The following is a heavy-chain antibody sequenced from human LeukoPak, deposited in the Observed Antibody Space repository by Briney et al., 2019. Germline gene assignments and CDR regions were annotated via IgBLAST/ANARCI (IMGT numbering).Heavy chain of an antibody. CDR1: GYTFTSYG. Sequence: ASVKVSCKASGYTFTSYGISWVRQAPGQGLEWMGWISAYNGNTNYAQKLQGRVTMTTDTSTSTAYMELRSLRSDDTAVYYCAREIVPAAMGSAFDIWGQGTMVTVSS. J-gene: IGHJ3*02. CDR2: ISAYNGNT. V-gene: IGHV1-18*01. D-gene: IGHD2-2*01. CDR3: AREIVPAAMGSAFDI.